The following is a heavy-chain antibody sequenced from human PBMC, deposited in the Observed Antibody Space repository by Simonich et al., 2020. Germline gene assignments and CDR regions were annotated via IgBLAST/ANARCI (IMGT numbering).Heavy chain of an antibody. V-gene: IGHV3-33*01. J-gene: IGHJ4*02. D-gene: IGHD6-13*01. CDR3: ARERAAAGEAFDY. CDR1: GFTFSSYG. Sequence: QVQLVESGGGVVQPGRSLRLSCAASGFTFSSYGMHWDRQDPGKGLEWVAVIWYDGSNKYYADSVKGRFTISRDNSKNTLYLQMNSLRAEDTAVYYCARERAAAGEAFDYWGQGTLVTVSS. CDR2: IWYDGSNK.